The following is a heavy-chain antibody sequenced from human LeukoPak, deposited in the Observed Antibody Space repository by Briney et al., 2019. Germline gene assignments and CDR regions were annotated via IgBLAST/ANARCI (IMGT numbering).Heavy chain of an antibody. D-gene: IGHD2-8*01. J-gene: IGHJ4*02. Sequence: GGSLRLSCAASGFSVNSNYMSWVRQAPGKGLEWVSVIYSSGSTYYADSVKGRFTISRDNSKNTLHLQMNSLRDDDSAAYFCARVYLERLTAGYFDHWGQGTQVTVSP. CDR1: GFSVNSNY. CDR3: ARVYLERLTAGYFDH. CDR2: IYSSGST. V-gene: IGHV3-66*02.